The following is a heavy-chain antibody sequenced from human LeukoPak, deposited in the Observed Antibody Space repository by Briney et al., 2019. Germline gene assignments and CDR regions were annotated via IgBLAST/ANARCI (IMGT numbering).Heavy chain of an antibody. D-gene: IGHD3-10*01. CDR3: ARGGSGISNAFDI. CDR2: LYYSGST. J-gene: IGHJ3*02. CDR1: GGSISSYY. Sequence: PSEALSLTCSVSGGSISSYYWSWIRQPPGKGLEWIGYLYYSGSTNSNPSLKSRVTMSVDTSKNQFSLKLRSVTAADTAVYYCARGGSGISNAFDIWGQGTMVTVSS. V-gene: IGHV4-59*01.